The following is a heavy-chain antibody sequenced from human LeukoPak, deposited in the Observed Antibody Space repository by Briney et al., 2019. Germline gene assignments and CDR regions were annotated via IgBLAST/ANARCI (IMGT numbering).Heavy chain of an antibody. CDR1: GYTFTSYD. CDR3: ARDLEPYYGSGSYEKNYYYYYMDV. D-gene: IGHD3-10*01. CDR2: MNPNSGNT. Sequence: VASVKVSCKASGYTFTSYDINWVRQATGQGLEWMGWMNPNSGNTGYAQKFQGRVTMTRNTSISTAYMELRSLRSDDTAVYYCARDLEPYYGSGSYEKNYYYYYMDVWGKGTTVTVSS. J-gene: IGHJ6*03. V-gene: IGHV1-8*01.